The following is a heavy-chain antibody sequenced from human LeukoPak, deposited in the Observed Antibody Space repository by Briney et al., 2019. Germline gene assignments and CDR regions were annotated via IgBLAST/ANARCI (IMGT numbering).Heavy chain of an antibody. V-gene: IGHV3-21*01. J-gene: IGHJ4*02. Sequence: GGSLRLSCAASGFTFSSYSMNWVRQAPGKGLEWVSSIGSSSSYIYYADSVMGRFTISRDNAKNSLYLQMNSLRAEDTAVYYCARGYKQWLVRGYYFGYWGQGTLATVSS. D-gene: IGHD6-19*01. CDR2: IGSSSSYI. CDR1: GFTFSSYS. CDR3: ARGYKQWLVRGYYFGY.